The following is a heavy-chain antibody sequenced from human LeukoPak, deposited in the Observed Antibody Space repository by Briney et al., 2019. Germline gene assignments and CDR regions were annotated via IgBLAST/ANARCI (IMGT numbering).Heavy chain of an antibody. CDR2: VNSDGSST. J-gene: IGHJ4*02. CDR1: GFTFSSYA. D-gene: IGHD3-9*01. V-gene: IGHV3-74*01. CDR3: ARDPDILTGLYYFDY. Sequence: GGSLRLSCAASGFTFSSYAMSWVRQAPGKGLVWVSRVNSDGSSTSYADSVKGRFTISRDNAKNTLYLQMNSLRAEDTAVYYCARDPDILTGLYYFDYWGQGTLVTVSS.